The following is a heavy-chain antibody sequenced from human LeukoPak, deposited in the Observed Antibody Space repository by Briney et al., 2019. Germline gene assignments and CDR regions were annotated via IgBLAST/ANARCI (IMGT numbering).Heavy chain of an antibody. CDR3: ARQVATKGEWAFDV. D-gene: IGHD5-12*01. CDR1: GASISGYY. V-gene: IGHV4-59*01. J-gene: IGHJ3*01. Sequence: SETLSLTCTVSGASISGYYWSWIRQPPGKGLEWIGYIYYSGSTNYNPSLKSRVTISVDTSKNQFSLKLSSVTAADTAVYYCARQVATKGEWAFDVWGQGTVVTVSS. CDR2: IYYSGST.